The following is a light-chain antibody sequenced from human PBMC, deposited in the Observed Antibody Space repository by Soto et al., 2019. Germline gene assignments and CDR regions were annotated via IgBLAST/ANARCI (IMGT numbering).Light chain of an antibody. CDR1: QSVSSTY. CDR2: GAS. V-gene: IGKV3D-15*01. CDR3: QRYNNWPLT. Sequence: EIVLTQSPGTLSLSPGDRATLSCKTSQSVSSTYLAWYQQKPGQAPGLLIYGASSRATGIPARFSGSGSGTEFTLTINSLQSEDFAVYYCQRYNNWPLTFGGGTKVDIK. J-gene: IGKJ4*01.